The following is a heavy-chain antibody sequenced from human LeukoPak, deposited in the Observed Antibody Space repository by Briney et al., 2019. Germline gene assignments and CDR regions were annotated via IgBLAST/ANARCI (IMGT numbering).Heavy chain of an antibody. Sequence: SETLSLTCTVSGGSISNYYWSWIRQPPGRGLEWIGYIYYSGSTNYNPSLKSRVTISVDTSKNQFSLKLSSVTAADTAVYYCARQNYDYVWGSYRVGGAFDIWGQGIMVTVSS. J-gene: IGHJ3*02. CDR1: GGSISNYY. D-gene: IGHD3-16*02. CDR2: IYYSGST. CDR3: ARQNYDYVWGSYRVGGAFDI. V-gene: IGHV4-59*08.